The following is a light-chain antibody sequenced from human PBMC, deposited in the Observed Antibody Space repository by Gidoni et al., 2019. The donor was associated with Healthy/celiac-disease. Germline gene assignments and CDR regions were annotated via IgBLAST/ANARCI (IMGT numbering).Light chain of an antibody. CDR2: DAS. Sequence: EIQMTQSPSSLSASVGDRVTITCQASQDISNYLNWYQQKPGKAPKLLIYDASNLETGVPSRFSGSGSGTDFTFTISSLQPEDIATYYCQQYDNLPRGFGPGTKVDIK. CDR1: QDISNY. CDR3: QQYDNLPRG. J-gene: IGKJ3*01. V-gene: IGKV1-33*01.